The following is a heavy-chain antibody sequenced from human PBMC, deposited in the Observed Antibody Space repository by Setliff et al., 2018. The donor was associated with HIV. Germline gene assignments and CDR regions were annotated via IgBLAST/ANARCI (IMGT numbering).Heavy chain of an antibody. V-gene: IGHV4-59*11. J-gene: IGHJ6*04. CDR2: IYCTGTT. D-gene: IGHD6-13*01. CDR3: ARSYSSSLNPSGWMDV. CDR1: GVSISSHH. Sequence: TLSLTCNVSGVSISSHHWSWIRQPPGKGLEWIGYIYCTGTTKYNPSLESRVTISIDMSKNQLSLQLSSVTAADTAVYFCARSYSSSLNPSGWMDVWGKGTTVTVSS.